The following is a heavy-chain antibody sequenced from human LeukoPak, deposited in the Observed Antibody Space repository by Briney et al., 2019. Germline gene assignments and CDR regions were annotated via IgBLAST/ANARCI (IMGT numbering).Heavy chain of an antibody. Sequence: GGSLRLSCAASGFTFNSYTINWVRQAPGKGQEWVLGISSSSSTIYYADSVKGRFTISRDNAKNSLYLQMNSLRAEDTAVYYCARDGGGLLSLNWFDPWGQGTLVTVSS. J-gene: IGHJ5*02. V-gene: IGHV3-48*01. CDR1: GFTFNSYT. CDR2: ISSSSSTI. D-gene: IGHD1-26*01. CDR3: ARDGGGLLSLNWFDP.